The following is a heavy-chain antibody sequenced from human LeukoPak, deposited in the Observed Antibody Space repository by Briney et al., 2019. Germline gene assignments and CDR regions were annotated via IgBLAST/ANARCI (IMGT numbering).Heavy chain of an antibody. V-gene: IGHV1-18*04. CDR3: ARPHIVNSRGWYPPPGWFAP. CDR1: GYTFTSYG. Sequence: ASVKVSCKASGYTFTSYGISWVRQAPGQGLEWMGWISTDNGNTNYAQKFQGRLTMTTYTSTSTAYMELRSLRSDDTAVYYCARPHIVNSRGWYPPPGWFAPGGQGPLVSVSS. CDR2: ISTDNGNT. J-gene: IGHJ5*02. D-gene: IGHD6-19*01.